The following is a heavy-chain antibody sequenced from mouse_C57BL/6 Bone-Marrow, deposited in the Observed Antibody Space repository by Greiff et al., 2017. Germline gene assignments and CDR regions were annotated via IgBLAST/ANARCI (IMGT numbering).Heavy chain of an antibody. CDR3: ARLDSNYDYAMDY. D-gene: IGHD2-5*01. J-gene: IGHJ4*01. CDR2: ISSGGSYT. Sequence: VQLKESGGDLVKPGGSLKLSCAASGFTFSSYGMSWVRQTPDKRLEWVATISSGGSYTYYPDSVKGRFTISRDNAKNTLYLQMSSLKSDDTTMYYCARLDSNYDYAMDYWGQGTSVTVSS. V-gene: IGHV5-6*01. CDR1: GFTFSSYG.